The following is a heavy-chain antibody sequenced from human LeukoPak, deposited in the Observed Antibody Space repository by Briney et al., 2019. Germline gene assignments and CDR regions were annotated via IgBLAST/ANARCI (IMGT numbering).Heavy chain of an antibody. D-gene: IGHD3-10*01. CDR1: GFNVNRNY. Sequence: GGSLRLSCTLSGFNVNRNYMGWVRQAPGKGLEWVSVIYTGGTVHYADSVKGRFTISRDDSKNTLYLQMSHLRAEDTAVYYCARASTKSPLRFVLLCDHWGQGTLVTVSS. J-gene: IGHJ4*02. V-gene: IGHV3-53*01. CDR3: ARASTKSPLRFVLLCDH. CDR2: IYTGGTV.